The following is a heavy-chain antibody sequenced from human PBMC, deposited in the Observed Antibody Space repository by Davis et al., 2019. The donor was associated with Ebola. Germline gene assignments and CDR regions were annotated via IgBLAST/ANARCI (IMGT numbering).Heavy chain of an antibody. CDR2: ISSGSFTI. D-gene: IGHD3-3*01. CDR3: ARWSILGQ. V-gene: IGHV3-48*02. Sequence: PGGSLRLSCAASGITFSRYSMNWVRQAPGKGLEWVAFISSGSFTIHYADSVNGRFTISRDNAKNSLFLQMNSLRDEDTAVYYCARWSILGQWGQGTLVTVSS. CDR1: GITFSRYS. J-gene: IGHJ4*02.